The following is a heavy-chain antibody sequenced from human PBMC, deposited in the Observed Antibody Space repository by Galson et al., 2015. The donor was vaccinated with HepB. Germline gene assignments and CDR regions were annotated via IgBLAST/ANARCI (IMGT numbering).Heavy chain of an antibody. D-gene: IGHD3-16*01. CDR2: ISWNGGTI. Sequence: SLRLSCAASGFTFYDYAMHWVRHVPGKGPEWVAGISWNGGTITYADSVKGRFTISRDNAKNSMYLQMSSLRVEDTAFYFCARAPRGSCYVTYFDLWGRGTLVTVSS. V-gene: IGHV3-9*01. CDR3: ARAPRGSCYVTYFDL. J-gene: IGHJ4*02. CDR1: GFTFYDYA.